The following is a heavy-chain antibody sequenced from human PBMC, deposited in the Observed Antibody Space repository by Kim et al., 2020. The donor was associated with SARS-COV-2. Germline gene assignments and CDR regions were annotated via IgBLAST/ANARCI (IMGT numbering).Heavy chain of an antibody. J-gene: IGHJ4*01. Sequence: SETLSRTCTVSGGGVTTNTNYWGWIRQPPGMPLEWIGIVYYSGETHYNPSLENRVTISLDTSKNQFSLKLSSVTAADTAVYFCARDPVRRDAYNFDSWG. CDR2: VYYSGET. V-gene: IGHV4-39*07. CDR1: GGGVTTNTNY. CDR3: ARDPVRRDAYNFDS. D-gene: IGHD3-16*01.